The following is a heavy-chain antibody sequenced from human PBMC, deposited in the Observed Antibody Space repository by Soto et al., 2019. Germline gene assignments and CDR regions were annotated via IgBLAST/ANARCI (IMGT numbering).Heavy chain of an antibody. CDR3: ATAEVRGVIVLYYYYGMDV. D-gene: IGHD3-10*01. CDR2: ISYDGSNK. J-gene: IGHJ6*02. CDR1: VFTFSSYA. V-gene: IGHV3-30-3*01. Sequence: GWSLRLSCSASVFTFSSYAMHWCRQAPGKGLEWVAVISYDGSNKYYADSVKGRFTISRDNSKNTLYLQMNSLRAEDTAVYYCATAEVRGVIVLYYYYGMDVWGQGTTVTVSS.